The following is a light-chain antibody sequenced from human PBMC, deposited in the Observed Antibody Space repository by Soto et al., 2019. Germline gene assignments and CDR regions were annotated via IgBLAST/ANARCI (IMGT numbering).Light chain of an antibody. J-gene: IGKJ1*01. CDR3: QQYNSWLWT. Sequence: EIVMTQSPATLSVSPGEGATLSCRASQSVSSKLAWYQQKPGQAPRLLIYGASTRATGIPARFSGSGSGTEFTLIITSLQSEDSAVYYCQQYNSWLWTFGQGTRWIS. CDR2: GAS. CDR1: QSVSSK. V-gene: IGKV3-15*01.